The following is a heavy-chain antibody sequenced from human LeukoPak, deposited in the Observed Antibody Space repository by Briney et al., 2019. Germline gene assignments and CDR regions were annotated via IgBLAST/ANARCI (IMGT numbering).Heavy chain of an antibody. D-gene: IGHD3-22*01. CDR1: GYTFTGYY. CDR2: INPNSGGT. V-gene: IGHV1-2*02. CDR3: VGSYYDSSGYADY. Sequence: ASVKVSCKASGYTFTGYYMHWVRQAPGQGLEWMGWINPNSGGTNYAQKFQGRVTMTRDTSISTAYMELSRLRSDDTAVYYCVGSYYDSSGYADYWGQGTLVTVSS. J-gene: IGHJ4*02.